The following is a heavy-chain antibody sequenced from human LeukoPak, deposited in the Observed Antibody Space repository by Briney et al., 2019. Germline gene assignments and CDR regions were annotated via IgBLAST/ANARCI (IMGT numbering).Heavy chain of an antibody. CDR3: ARLRRNTDSSGFFYYYDY. Sequence: PGGSLRLSCAASGCSFSSYSFNWVRQAPGKGLEWVSSINTVSSYIYYADSLKGRFTISRDNAKNSVDLQMDSLRAEDSAVYYCARLRRNTDSSGFFYYYDYWGQGTLVTVSS. J-gene: IGHJ4*02. CDR2: INTVSSYI. V-gene: IGHV3-21*06. D-gene: IGHD3-22*01. CDR1: GCSFSSYS.